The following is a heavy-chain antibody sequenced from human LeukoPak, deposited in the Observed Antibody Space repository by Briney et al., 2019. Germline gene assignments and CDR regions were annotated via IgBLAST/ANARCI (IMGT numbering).Heavy chain of an antibody. J-gene: IGHJ4*02. CDR2: IKQDGSGK. V-gene: IGHV3-7*01. CDR3: ARHQLLWFGELLSPFDY. D-gene: IGHD3-10*01. Sequence: GGSLRLSCAASGFTFSDYYMSWIRQAPGKGLEWVANIKQDGSGKYYVDSVKGRFTISRDNAKNSLYLQMNSLRAEDTAVYYCARHQLLWFGELLSPFDYWGQGTLVTVSS. CDR1: GFTFSDYY.